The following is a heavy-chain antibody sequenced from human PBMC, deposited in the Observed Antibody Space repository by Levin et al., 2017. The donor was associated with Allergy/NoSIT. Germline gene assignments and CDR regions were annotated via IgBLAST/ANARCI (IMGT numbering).Heavy chain of an antibody. CDR3: ARYNKAAFDY. V-gene: IGHV4-59*08. Sequence: TSSETLSLTCTVSGGSISSYYWSWIRQPPGKGLEWIGYIYYSGSTNYNPSLKSRVTISVDTSKNQFSLKLSSVTAADTAVYYCARYNKAAFDYWGQGTLVTVSS. D-gene: IGHD1-14*01. CDR2: IYYSGST. J-gene: IGHJ4*02. CDR1: GGSISSYY.